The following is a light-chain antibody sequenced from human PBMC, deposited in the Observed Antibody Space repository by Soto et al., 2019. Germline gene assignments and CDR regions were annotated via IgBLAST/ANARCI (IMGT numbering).Light chain of an antibody. CDR2: GAS. Sequence: ELVMTQSPATLSVSPGERATLSCRASQSVSSNLAWDQQKPGQAPRLLIYGASTRATGIPARFSGSGSGTEFTLTISSLQSEDFAVYYCQQYNNWPPTFGQGTRLEIK. CDR3: QQYNNWPPT. V-gene: IGKV3-15*01. J-gene: IGKJ5*01. CDR1: QSVSSN.